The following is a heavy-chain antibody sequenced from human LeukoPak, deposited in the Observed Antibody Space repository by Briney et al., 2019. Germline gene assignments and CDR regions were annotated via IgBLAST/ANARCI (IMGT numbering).Heavy chain of an antibody. CDR3: AKESFDWPYTYFDY. V-gene: IGHV3-21*04. CDR2: ITSSSSYI. Sequence: GGSLRLSCAASGFTFSSYTINWVRQAPGKGLEWVSSITSSSSYINYADSAEGRFTISRDNAKNTLYLQMNSLRAEDTAVYYCAKESFDWPYTYFDYWGQGTLVTVSS. D-gene: IGHD3-9*01. CDR1: GFTFSSYT. J-gene: IGHJ4*02.